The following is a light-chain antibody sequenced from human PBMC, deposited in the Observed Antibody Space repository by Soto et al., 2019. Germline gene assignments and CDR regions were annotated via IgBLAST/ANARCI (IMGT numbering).Light chain of an antibody. CDR1: SSNIGAGYD. CDR3: QSYDSSLSAVV. J-gene: IGLJ2*01. V-gene: IGLV1-40*01. Sequence: QSALTQPPSVSGAPGQRVTISCTGSSSNIGAGYDVHWYQQLPGTAPKLLIYGNNNRPSGVPDRFSGSKSDTSASLAITGLQAEDEADYYCQSYDSSLSAVVFGGGTKLTVL. CDR2: GNN.